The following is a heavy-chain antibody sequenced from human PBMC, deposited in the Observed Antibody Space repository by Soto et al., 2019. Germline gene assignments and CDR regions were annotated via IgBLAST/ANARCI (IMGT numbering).Heavy chain of an antibody. CDR3: ARISSVDPYGYVNGGLDV. CDR1: GGSIRSYY. V-gene: IGHV4-59*01. J-gene: IGHJ6*02. D-gene: IGHD5-18*01. CDR2: FYHSGNS. Sequence: SETLSLTCSVSGGSIRSYYWSWLRQSPEKGLEWIGYFYHSGNSNYNPSLKSRVTISVDTSNNQLSLSLRSVTAADTAVYFCARISSVDPYGYVNGGLDVWGQGTTVTVSS.